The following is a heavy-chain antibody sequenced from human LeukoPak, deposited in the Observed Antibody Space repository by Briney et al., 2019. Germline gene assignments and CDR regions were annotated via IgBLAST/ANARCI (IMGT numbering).Heavy chain of an antibody. D-gene: IGHD6-13*01. Sequence: PGGSLGLSCAASGFTFSSYDMHWVRQATGKGLEWVSAIGTAGDTYYPGSVKGRFTISRENAKNSLYLQMNSLRAGDTAVYYCARGRLYSSSWYEARWYFDLWGRGTLVTVSS. CDR3: ARGRLYSSSWYEARWYFDL. J-gene: IGHJ2*01. V-gene: IGHV3-13*01. CDR2: IGTAGDT. CDR1: GFTFSSYD.